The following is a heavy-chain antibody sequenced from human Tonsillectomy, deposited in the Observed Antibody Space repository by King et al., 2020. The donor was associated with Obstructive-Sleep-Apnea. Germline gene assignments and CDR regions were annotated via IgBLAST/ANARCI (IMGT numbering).Heavy chain of an antibody. D-gene: IGHD3-10*01. J-gene: IGHJ4*02. Sequence: QLVQSGAEVKKPGASVKVPCKASGYTFTGYYIHWVRQAPGQGLEWMGWISPNSGATKYAQKFQDRVTMTRETSISTAYMDLSRLRSDDTATYYCARDMSAYDSTSPAYWGQGTLVTVSS. CDR1: GYTFTGYY. CDR2: ISPNSGAT. V-gene: IGHV1-2*02. CDR3: ARDMSAYDSTSPAY.